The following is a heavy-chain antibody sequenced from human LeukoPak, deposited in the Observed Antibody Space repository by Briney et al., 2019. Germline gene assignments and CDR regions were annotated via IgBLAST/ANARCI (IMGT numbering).Heavy chain of an antibody. V-gene: IGHV3-64*01. CDR1: GFTLSPYT. Sequence: PGGSLRLSCAASGFTLSPYTMHWVRQAPGKGLEYVSAISSNGGTSFYANSVKGRFTISRDNSKNTLYLQMNNLRPEDTAVYYCAKDPEGYSDYWGQGTLVTVSS. D-gene: IGHD3-22*01. CDR2: ISSNGGTS. CDR3: AKDPEGYSDY. J-gene: IGHJ4*02.